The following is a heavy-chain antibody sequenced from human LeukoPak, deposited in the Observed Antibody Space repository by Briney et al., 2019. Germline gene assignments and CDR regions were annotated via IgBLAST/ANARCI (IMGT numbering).Heavy chain of an antibody. CDR3: ATTYSGSYFNWFDP. CDR1: GGSISSSSYY. D-gene: IGHD1-26*01. J-gene: IGHJ5*02. V-gene: IGHV4-39*07. CDR2: IYYSGST. Sequence: SETLSLTCTVSGGSISSSSYYWGWIRQPPGKGLEWIGSIYYSGSTYYNPSLKSRVTISVETSKNQFSLKLTSVTAADTAVYYCATTYSGSYFNWFDPWGQGTLVTVSS.